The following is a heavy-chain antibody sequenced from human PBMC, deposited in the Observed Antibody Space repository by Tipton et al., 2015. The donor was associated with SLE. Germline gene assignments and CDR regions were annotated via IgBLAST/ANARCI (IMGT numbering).Heavy chain of an antibody. J-gene: IGHJ4*02. D-gene: IGHD6-13*01. Sequence: TLSLTCTVSGYSISSGYYWGWIRQPPGKGLEWIGEINHSGSTNYNPSLKSRVTISVDTSKNQFSLKLSSVTAADTAVYYCASYGSSAFDYWGQGTLVTVSS. CDR2: INHSGST. CDR1: GYSISSGYY. V-gene: IGHV4-38-2*02. CDR3: ASYGSSAFDY.